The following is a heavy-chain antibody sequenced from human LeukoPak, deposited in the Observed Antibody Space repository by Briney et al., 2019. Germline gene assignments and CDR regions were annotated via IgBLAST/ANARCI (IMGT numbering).Heavy chain of an antibody. CDR2: IYYSGST. CDR3: ARPQRGYYNYDGFDI. V-gene: IGHV4-59*01. Sequence: SETLSLTCAVSGGSISSYYWSWIRQPPGKGLDWIGFIYYSGSTNYNPSLESRVTISVDTSKKQFSLKLRSVTAADTAVYYCARPQRGYYNYDGFDIWGQGTMVTVSS. J-gene: IGHJ3*02. CDR1: GGSISSYY. D-gene: IGHD3-3*01.